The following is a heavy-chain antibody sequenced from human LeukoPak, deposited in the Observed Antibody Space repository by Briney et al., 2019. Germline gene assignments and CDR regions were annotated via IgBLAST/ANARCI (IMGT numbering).Heavy chain of an antibody. V-gene: IGHV3-7*01. D-gene: IGHD6-13*01. CDR2: IKQDGTEK. Sequence: GGSLRLSCAASGFTFSIYWISWVRQAPGEWLEWVANIKQDGTEKYYVNSVKGRFTISRDNAKNSLYLQMNSLRAEDTAVYYCARYIGLYSSSWYRLGYYGMDVWGQGTTVTVSS. CDR3: ARYIGLYSSSWYRLGYYGMDV. J-gene: IGHJ6*02. CDR1: GFTFSIYW.